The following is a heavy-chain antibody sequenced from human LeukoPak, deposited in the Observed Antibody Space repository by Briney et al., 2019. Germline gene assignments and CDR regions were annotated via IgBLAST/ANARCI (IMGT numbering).Heavy chain of an antibody. CDR3: AKDRVLELLWFGELAGFQH. Sequence: GRSLRLSCVASGFTFSRYGMHWVRQAPGKGLEWVTVISYDGSNKYYADSVKGRFTISRDNSKNTLYLQMNSLRAEDTAVYYCAKDRVLELLWFGELAGFQHWGQGTLVTVSS. CDR1: GFTFSRYG. J-gene: IGHJ1*01. V-gene: IGHV3-30*18. D-gene: IGHD3-10*01. CDR2: ISYDGSNK.